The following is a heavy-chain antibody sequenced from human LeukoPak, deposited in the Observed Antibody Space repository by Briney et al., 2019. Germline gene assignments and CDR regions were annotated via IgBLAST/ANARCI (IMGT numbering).Heavy chain of an antibody. V-gene: IGHV4-39*01. Sequence: PSETLSLTCTVSGGSISSSSYYWGWIRQPPGKGLEWIGSMYYIGSAYYNPSLKSRVTISVDASKNQFSLKLSSVTATDTAVYYCARQDYDSSGYKWFDPWGQGTLVTVSS. CDR3: ARQDYDSSGYKWFDP. J-gene: IGHJ5*02. D-gene: IGHD3-22*01. CDR2: MYYIGSA. CDR1: GGSISSSSYY.